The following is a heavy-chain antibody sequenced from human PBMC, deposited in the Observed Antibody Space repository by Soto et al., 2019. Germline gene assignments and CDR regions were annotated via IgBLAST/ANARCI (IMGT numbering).Heavy chain of an antibody. CDR2: IYYSGST. CDR3: ARGVLGGQLVDYYYGMDV. D-gene: IGHD3-16*01. Sequence: SETLSLTCTVSGGSISSYYWSWIRQPPGKGLEWIGYIYYSGSTNYNPSLKSRVTISVDTSKNQFSLKLSSVTAADTAVYYCARGVLGGQLVDYYYGMDVWGQGTTVTVSS. J-gene: IGHJ6*02. CDR1: GGSISSYY. V-gene: IGHV4-59*08.